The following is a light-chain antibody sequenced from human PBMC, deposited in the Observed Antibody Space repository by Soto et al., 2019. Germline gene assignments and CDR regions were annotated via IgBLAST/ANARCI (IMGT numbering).Light chain of an antibody. CDR3: QQYGSSPLT. J-gene: IGKJ4*01. CDR1: QSVSSTY. CDR2: GAS. V-gene: IGKV3-20*01. Sequence: EIVMTQSPATLSVSPVERATLSCMATQSVSSTYLAWYQQKPGQAPRLLIYGASSRATGIPDRFSGSESGTDFTLTINRLEPEDFAVYYCQQYGSSPLTFGGGTKV.